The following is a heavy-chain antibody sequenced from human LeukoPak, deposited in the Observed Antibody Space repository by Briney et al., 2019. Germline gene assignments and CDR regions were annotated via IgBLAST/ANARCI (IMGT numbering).Heavy chain of an antibody. CDR3: PRDRAGYNYWSIRTDYAFDI. D-gene: IGHD5-24*01. V-gene: IGHV4-59*01. J-gene: IGHJ3*02. CDR1: GRSISSYY. Sequence: KRSEPLSLTCTVSGRSISSYYWSWIRQPTGKGQEWIGYIYYSGSTKYDPSHTSRVTISVDTSKTQSSLKLSSVTAADTAVYYCPRDRAGYNYWSIRTDYAFDIWGQGTMVTVSS. CDR2: IYYSGST.